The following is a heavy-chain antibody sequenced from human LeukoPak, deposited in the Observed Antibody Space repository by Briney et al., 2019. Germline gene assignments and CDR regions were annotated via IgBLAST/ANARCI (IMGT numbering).Heavy chain of an antibody. CDR3: TRDRRGKWYKHLDR. Sequence: PGGSLRLSCAASGFTFSDHVMHWVRPAPGKGLEGVAGTSYDGTNKYEADSVKGRFIISRDNSKNPLFLQMNSLRPGDTAVYFCTRDRRGKWYKHLDRWGQGTLVTVSS. CDR2: TSYDGTNK. D-gene: IGHD1-14*01. V-gene: IGHV3-30*04. J-gene: IGHJ4*02. CDR1: GFTFSDHV.